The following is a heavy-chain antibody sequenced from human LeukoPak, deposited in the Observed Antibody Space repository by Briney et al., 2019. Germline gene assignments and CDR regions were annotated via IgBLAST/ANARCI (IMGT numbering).Heavy chain of an antibody. CDR1: GGSISSYY. CDR2: INHSGST. CDR3: ARGSEAISGGSGSYNWFDP. V-gene: IGHV4-34*01. Sequence: SETLSLTCTVSGGSISSYYWSWIRQPPGKGLEWIGEINHSGSTNYNPSLKSRVTISVDTSKNQFSLKLSSVTAADTAVYYCARGSEAISGGSGSYNWFDPWGQGTLVTVSS. D-gene: IGHD3-10*01. J-gene: IGHJ5*02.